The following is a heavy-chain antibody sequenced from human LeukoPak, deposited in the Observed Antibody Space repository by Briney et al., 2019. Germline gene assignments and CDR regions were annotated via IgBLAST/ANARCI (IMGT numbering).Heavy chain of an antibody. CDR2: IDSSSSTI. Sequence: GGSLRLSCAASEFTFSSYTMNWVRQAPGKGLEWVSYIDSSSSTIYYADSAKGRFTISRDNAKNSLYLQMNSLRAEDTAVYYCARGRYGDYAFDYWGQGTLVTVSS. D-gene: IGHD4-17*01. CDR3: ARGRYGDYAFDY. V-gene: IGHV3-48*04. J-gene: IGHJ4*02. CDR1: EFTFSSYT.